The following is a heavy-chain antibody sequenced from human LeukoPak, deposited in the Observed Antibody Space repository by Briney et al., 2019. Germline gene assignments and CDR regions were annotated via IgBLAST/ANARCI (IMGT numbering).Heavy chain of an antibody. CDR3: ARGHYGLDV. Sequence: GGSLRLSCAASGFTFSDHYMSWMRQVPGKGLEWVSYISTSGTYTNYARSVKGRFTISRDNAKNSLYLQMNSLRAEDTAVYYCARGHYGLDVWGQGTTVTVSS. CDR1: GFTFSDHY. J-gene: IGHJ6*02. V-gene: IGHV3-11*03. CDR2: ISTSGTYT.